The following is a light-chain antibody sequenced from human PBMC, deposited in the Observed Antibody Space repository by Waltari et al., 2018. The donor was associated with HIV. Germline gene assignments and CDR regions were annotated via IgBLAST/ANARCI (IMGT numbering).Light chain of an antibody. CDR2: RDN. V-gene: IGLV3-9*01. Sequence: SYEVTQALSVSVALGQTARITCGGNNIGGKNVHWYQQKPGQAPVLLIFRDNNRPSGIPERFSGSNSGNTATLTISRAQGGDEADYYCQLWHGSTMLFGGGTKLTVL. J-gene: IGLJ2*01. CDR3: QLWHGSTML. CDR1: NIGGKN.